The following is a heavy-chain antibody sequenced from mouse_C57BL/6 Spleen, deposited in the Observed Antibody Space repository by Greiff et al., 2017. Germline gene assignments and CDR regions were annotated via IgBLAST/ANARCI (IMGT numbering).Heavy chain of an antibody. D-gene: IGHD2-1*01. CDR3: ASSYYGLWYFDV. Sequence: EVKLMESGPELVKPGASVKISCKASGYSFTDYNMNWVKQSNGKSLEWIGVINPNYGTTSYNQKFKGKATLTVDQSSSTAYMQLNSLTSEDSAVYYCASSYYGLWYFDVWGTGTTVTVSS. J-gene: IGHJ1*03. CDR1: GYSFTDYN. CDR2: INPNYGTT. V-gene: IGHV1-39*01.